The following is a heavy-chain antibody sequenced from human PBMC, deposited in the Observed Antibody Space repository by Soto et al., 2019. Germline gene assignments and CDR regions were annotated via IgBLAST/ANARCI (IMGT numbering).Heavy chain of an antibody. CDR2: IWYDGNNK. Sequence: QVQLVESGGGVVQPGRSLRLSCAASGFTFSTYGMHWVRQAPGKGLEWVALIWYDGNNKYYRDSVKGRFTISRDNSKNTLYLQMNSLRAEDTALYYCARDMGGSLTAGDYWGQGTLVSVSS. CDR1: GFTFSTYG. J-gene: IGHJ4*02. D-gene: IGHD3-10*01. V-gene: IGHV3-33*01. CDR3: ARDMGGSLTAGDY.